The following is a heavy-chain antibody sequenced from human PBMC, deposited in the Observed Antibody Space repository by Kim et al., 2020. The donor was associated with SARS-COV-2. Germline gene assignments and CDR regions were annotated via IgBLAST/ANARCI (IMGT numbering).Heavy chain of an antibody. Sequence: ASVKVSCKASGYTFTSYGISWVRQAPVQGLEWIAWISAFNGNTKYAQKFQGRVTITTDTSTTTVYMELGSLKSDDTAVYYCARDGGKDYSNFYWGQG. CDR1: GYTFTSYG. J-gene: IGHJ4*02. D-gene: IGHD4-4*01. CDR2: ISAFNGNT. V-gene: IGHV1-18*04. CDR3: ARDGGKDYSNFY.